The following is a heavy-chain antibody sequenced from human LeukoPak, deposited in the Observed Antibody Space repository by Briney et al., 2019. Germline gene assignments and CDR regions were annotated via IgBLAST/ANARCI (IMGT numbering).Heavy chain of an antibody. CDR2: MSPNSGDT. V-gene: IGHV1-8*01. J-gene: IGHJ5*02. D-gene: IGHD3-22*01. CDR1: GYTFTTHD. CDR3: AREGGNNYDILPES. Sequence: ASVNVSCKASGYTFTTHDINWVRQATGQGLEWLGWMSPNSGDTGYAQKFQGRVTMTSDSSISTAYMELSSLRAEDTAVYYCAREGGNNYDILPESWGQGTLVTVSS.